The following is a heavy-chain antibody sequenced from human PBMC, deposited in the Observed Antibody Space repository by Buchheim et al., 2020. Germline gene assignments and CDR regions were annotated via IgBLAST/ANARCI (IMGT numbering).Heavy chain of an antibody. CDR1: GGSISSSSYY. D-gene: IGHD3-22*01. J-gene: IGHJ3*02. V-gene: IGHV4-39*01. Sequence: QLQLQESGPGLVKPSETLSLTCTVSGGSISSSSYYWGWIRQPPGKGLEWIGSIYYSGSTYYNPSLKSRVTISVDTSKNQFSLKLSSVTAADTAVYYCARTESITMIVVVMDAFDIWGQGT. CDR2: IYYSGST. CDR3: ARTESITMIVVVMDAFDI.